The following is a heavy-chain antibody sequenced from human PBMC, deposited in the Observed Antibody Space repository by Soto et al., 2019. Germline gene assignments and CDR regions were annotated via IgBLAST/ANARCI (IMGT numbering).Heavy chain of an antibody. CDR1: GFTFRRYW. CDR2: INEDGSET. CDR3: VRDVAWSFDY. D-gene: IGHD3-3*01. Sequence: EMQLVESGGGLVQPGGSLRLSCSASGFTFRRYWMAWVRQVPGKGLMYVAKINEDGSETYYADSVEGRFTISRDNARSSLYLQMDDLRDEDTAVYHCVRDVAWSFDYWGQGTLVTVS. V-gene: IGHV3-7*01. J-gene: IGHJ4*02.